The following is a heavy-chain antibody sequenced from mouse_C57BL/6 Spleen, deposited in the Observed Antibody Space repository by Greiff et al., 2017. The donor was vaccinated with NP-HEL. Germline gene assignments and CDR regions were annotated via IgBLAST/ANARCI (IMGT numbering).Heavy chain of an antibody. CDR2: IHPNSGST. CDR1: GYTFTSYW. J-gene: IGHJ3*01. V-gene: IGHV1-64*01. Sequence: QVQLQQSGAELVKPGASVKLSCKASGYTFTSYWMHWVKQRPGQGLEWIGMIHPNSGSTNYNEKFKSKATLTVDKSSSTAYMQLSSLTSEDSAVYYCARERIYYGSSIFAYWGQGTLVTVSA. D-gene: IGHD1-1*01. CDR3: ARERIYYGSSIFAY.